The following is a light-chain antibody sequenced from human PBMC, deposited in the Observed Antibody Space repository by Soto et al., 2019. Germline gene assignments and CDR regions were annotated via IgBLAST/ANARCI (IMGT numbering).Light chain of an antibody. CDR1: QGISTW. V-gene: IGKV1-12*01. J-gene: IGKJ3*01. Sequence: DIQMTQSPSFVSASVGDRVTIACRASQGISTWVVWYQQKPGAAPKLLIHSSSNLQSGVPSRFSGSGSGTDFTLTISSLQHEDFEPYYCQQAKSFQLTLGPGTKADIK. CDR2: SSS. CDR3: QQAKSFQLT.